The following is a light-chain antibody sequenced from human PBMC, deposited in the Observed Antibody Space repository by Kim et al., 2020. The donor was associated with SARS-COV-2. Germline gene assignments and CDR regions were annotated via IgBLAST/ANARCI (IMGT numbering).Light chain of an antibody. CDR1: QSVSSN. Sequence: EIVMTQSPATLSVSPGERATLSCRASQSVSSNLAWYQQKPGQAPRLLIHGASIRATGIPARFSGSGSGTEFTLTISILQSEDFAVYYCQQYNNWPGTFGQGNKLEI. J-gene: IGKJ2*01. V-gene: IGKV3D-15*03. CDR2: GAS. CDR3: QQYNNWPGT.